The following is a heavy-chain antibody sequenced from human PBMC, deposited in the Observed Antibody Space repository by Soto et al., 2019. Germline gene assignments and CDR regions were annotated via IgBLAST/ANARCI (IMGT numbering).Heavy chain of an antibody. D-gene: IGHD2-21*02. CDR2: IYHSGST. CDR1: GGSISSGGYS. V-gene: IGHV4-30-2*01. J-gene: IGHJ5*02. Sequence: NPSETLSLTCAVSGGSISSGGYSWSWIRQPPGKGLEWIGYIYHSGSTYYNPSLKSRVTISVDRSKNQFSLKLSSVTAADTAVYYCGWDFFNWSDCHRSLFSFPGQRSSDP. CDR3: GWDFFNWSDCHRSLFSFPGQRSSDP.